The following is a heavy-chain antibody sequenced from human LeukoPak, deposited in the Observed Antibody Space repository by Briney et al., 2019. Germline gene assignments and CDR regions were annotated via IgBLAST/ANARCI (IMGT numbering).Heavy chain of an antibody. D-gene: IGHD1-20*01. CDR3: ARVVVTGTPEDYYYYMDV. J-gene: IGHJ6*03. Sequence: SQTLSLTCTVSGGSIVTGNHYWSWIRQPAGKGPEWIGRIYASGSTNYNPSLKSRVTISVDTSKNQFSLKLSSVTAADTAVYYCARVVVTGTPEDYYYYMDVWGKGTTVTVSS. CDR1: GGSIVTGNHY. CDR2: IYASGST. V-gene: IGHV4-61*02.